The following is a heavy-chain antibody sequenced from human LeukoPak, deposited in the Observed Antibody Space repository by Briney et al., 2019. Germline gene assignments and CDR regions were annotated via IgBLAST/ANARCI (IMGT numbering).Heavy chain of an antibody. CDR3: ARHIGTTSSGYYPY. CDR1: KSAMSGKS. Sequence: TLSPACLDPKSAMSGKSVDWGGRRPVKKIEWIGYVYYSGSTNYNPSLKSRVTISVDTSKNQFSLILSSVTAADTAVYYCARHIGTTSSGYYPYWGQGTLVTVSS. D-gene: IGHD3-22*01. V-gene: IGHV4-59*08. CDR2: VYYSGST. J-gene: IGHJ4*02.